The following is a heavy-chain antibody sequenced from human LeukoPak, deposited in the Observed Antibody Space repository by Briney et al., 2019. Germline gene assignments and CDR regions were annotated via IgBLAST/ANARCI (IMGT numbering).Heavy chain of an antibody. CDR2: ISAYNGNT. CDR3: ASGLLWSPSNFDP. Sequence: GASVKLSCKASGYTFTSYGISWVRQAPGQGLEWMGWISAYNGNTNYAQKFQGRVTMTRNTSISTAYMELSSLRSEDTAVDDCASGLLWSPSNFDPWGQGTLVTVSS. J-gene: IGHJ5*02. CDR1: GYTFTSYG. V-gene: IGHV1-18*01. D-gene: IGHD2-2*01.